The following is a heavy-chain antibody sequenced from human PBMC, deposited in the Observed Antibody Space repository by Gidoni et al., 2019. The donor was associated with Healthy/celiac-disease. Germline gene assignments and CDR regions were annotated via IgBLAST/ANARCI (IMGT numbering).Heavy chain of an antibody. D-gene: IGHD3-16*02. CDR3: ARGAYVFVTY. CDR2: INHSGST. CDR1: GGSFSGYY. J-gene: IGHJ4*02. V-gene: IGHV4-34*01. Sequence: QVQLQQWGPGLLKPPETLSLTCAVYGGSFSGYYWSWIRQPPGKGLEWIGEINHSGSTNYNPSLKCRVTISVDTSKNQFSLKLSSVTAADTAVYSCARGAYVFVTYWGQGTLVTVSS.